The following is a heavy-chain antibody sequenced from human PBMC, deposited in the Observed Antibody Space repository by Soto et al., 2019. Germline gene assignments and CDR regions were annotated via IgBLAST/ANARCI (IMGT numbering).Heavy chain of an antibody. CDR2: ISSSSSTI. V-gene: IGHV3-48*02. Sequence: EVQLVESGGGLVQPGGSLRLSCAASGFTFSSYTMNWVRQAPGKGLEWVSYISSSSSTIYYADSVKGRFTISRDNARDSLYLQVNSLRDEDTAVYYCARGGGYQYYWGQGTLVTVSS. D-gene: IGHD1-26*01. J-gene: IGHJ4*02. CDR3: ARGGGYQYY. CDR1: GFTFSSYT.